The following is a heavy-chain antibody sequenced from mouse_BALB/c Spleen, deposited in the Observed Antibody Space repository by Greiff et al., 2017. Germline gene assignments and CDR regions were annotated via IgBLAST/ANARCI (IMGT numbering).Heavy chain of an antibody. J-gene: IGHJ3*01. Sequence: QVQLQQPGAELVNPGASVKLSCKASGYTFTSYWMHWVKQRPGQGLEWIGEINPSNGRTNYNEKFKSKATLTVDKSSSTAYMQLSSLTSEDSAVYYCARDGDGYFAYWGQGTLVTVSA. CDR1: GYTFTSYW. CDR3: ARDGDGYFAY. CDR2: INPSNGRT. V-gene: IGHV1S81*02. D-gene: IGHD2-3*01.